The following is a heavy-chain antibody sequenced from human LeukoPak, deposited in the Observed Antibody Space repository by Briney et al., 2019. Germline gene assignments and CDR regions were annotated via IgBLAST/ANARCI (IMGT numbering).Heavy chain of an antibody. CDR1: GFTFSSYW. D-gene: IGHD1-1*01. CDR2: IRSNGDTT. J-gene: IGHJ4*02. Sequence: PGGSLRLSCAASGFTFSSYWMQWVRQAPGKGLEWVSTIRSNGDTTYNADSVKGRFTISRDNSKNTLYLELNSLRVEDTATFYCAKGQELDDGVFDSWGQGTMVTVSS. V-gene: IGHV3-23*01. CDR3: AKGQELDDGVFDS.